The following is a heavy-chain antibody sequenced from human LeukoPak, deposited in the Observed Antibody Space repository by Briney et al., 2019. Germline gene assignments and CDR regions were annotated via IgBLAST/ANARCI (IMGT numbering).Heavy chain of an antibody. CDR2: IYHSGST. V-gene: IGHV4-4*02. CDR1: GGSISSSNW. J-gene: IGHJ5*02. D-gene: IGHD6-19*01. Sequence: PSGTLSLTCAVSGGSISSSNWWSWVRQPPGKGLEWIGEIYHSGSTNYNPSLKSRVTISVDKSKNQFSLKLSSVTAADTAVYYCARSPGSGWYNRWFDPWGQGTLVTVSS. CDR3: ARSPGSGWYNRWFDP.